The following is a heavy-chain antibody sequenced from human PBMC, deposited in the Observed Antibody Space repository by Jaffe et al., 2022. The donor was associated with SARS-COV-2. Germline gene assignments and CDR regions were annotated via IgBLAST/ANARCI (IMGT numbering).Heavy chain of an antibody. J-gene: IGHJ6*02. CDR3: ARDPDTRNYYYGMDV. D-gene: IGHD1-26*01. Sequence: EVQLVESGGGLVKPGGSLRLSCAASGFTFSSYSMNWVRQAPGKGLEWVSSISSSSSYIYYADSVKGRFTISRDNAKNSLYLQMNSLRAEDTAVYYCARDPDTRNYYYGMDVWGQGTTVTVSS. CDR2: ISSSSSYI. CDR1: GFTFSSYS. V-gene: IGHV3-21*01.